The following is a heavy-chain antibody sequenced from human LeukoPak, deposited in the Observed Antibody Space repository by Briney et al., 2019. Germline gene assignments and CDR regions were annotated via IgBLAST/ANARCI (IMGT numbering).Heavy chain of an antibody. D-gene: IGHD3-9*01. J-gene: IGHJ5*02. Sequence: SVKVSCKASGGTFSSYAISWVRRAPGQGLEWMGGIIPIFGTANYAQKFQGRVTITADKSTSTAYMELSSLRSEDTAVYYCARGLSYDILTGLPNWFDPWGQGTLVTVSS. V-gene: IGHV1-69*06. CDR3: ARGLSYDILTGLPNWFDP. CDR1: GGTFSSYA. CDR2: IIPIFGTA.